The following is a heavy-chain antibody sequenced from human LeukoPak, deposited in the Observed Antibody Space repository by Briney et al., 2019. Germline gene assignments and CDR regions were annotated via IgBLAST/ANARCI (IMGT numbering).Heavy chain of an antibody. CDR2: IIPILGIA. J-gene: IGHJ4*02. V-gene: IGHV1-69*04. D-gene: IGHD1-26*01. Sequence: GASVKVSCKASGGTFSSYAISWVRQAPGQGLEWMGRIIPILGIANYAQKFQGRVAITADKSTSTAYMELSSLRSEDTAVYYCARCIVGATPLTFGYWGQGTLVTVSS. CDR1: GGTFSSYA. CDR3: ARCIVGATPLTFGY.